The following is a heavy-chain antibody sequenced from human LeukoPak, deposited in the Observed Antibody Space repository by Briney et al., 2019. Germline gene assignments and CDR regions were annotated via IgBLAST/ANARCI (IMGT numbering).Heavy chain of an antibody. CDR3: ARRGAYGDYFDY. J-gene: IGHJ4*02. Sequence: GESLKISCKGFGYRFTTYWIGWVRQMPGKGLEWMGIFYPGDSDSRYSPSFQGQVTISADRSISTAYLQWSSLKASDTAVYYCARRGAYGDYFDYWGQGTLATVSA. CDR2: FYPGDSDS. V-gene: IGHV5-51*01. CDR1: GYRFTTYW. D-gene: IGHD4-17*01.